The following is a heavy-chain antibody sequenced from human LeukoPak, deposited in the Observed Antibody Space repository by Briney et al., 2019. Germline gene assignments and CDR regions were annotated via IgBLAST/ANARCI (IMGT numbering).Heavy chain of an antibody. CDR3: ARDRAPYYGMDV. J-gene: IGHJ6*02. D-gene: IGHD3-10*01. Sequence: SETLSLTCTVSGGSISSYYWSWIRQPPGKGLEWIGYIYYSGSTNYNSSLKSRVTISVDTSKNQFSLKLSSVTAAGTAVYYCARDRAPYYGMDVWGQGATVTVSS. CDR2: IYYSGST. V-gene: IGHV4-59*01. CDR1: GGSISSYY.